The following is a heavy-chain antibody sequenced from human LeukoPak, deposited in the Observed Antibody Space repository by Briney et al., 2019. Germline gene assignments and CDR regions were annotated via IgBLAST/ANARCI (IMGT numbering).Heavy chain of an antibody. J-gene: IGHJ6*03. CDR3: ARDGDTVLTRGYYYYMDV. V-gene: IGHV3-21*01. CDR2: ITSSSSYI. D-gene: IGHD4-23*01. Sequence: RSLRLSCAASGFTFSSYTMNWVRQAPGKGPEWVSSITSSSSYIYYADSVKGRFTISRDNARNSLYLQMNSLRAEDTALYYCARDGDTVLTRGYYYYMDVWGKGTTVTVSS. CDR1: GFTFSSYT.